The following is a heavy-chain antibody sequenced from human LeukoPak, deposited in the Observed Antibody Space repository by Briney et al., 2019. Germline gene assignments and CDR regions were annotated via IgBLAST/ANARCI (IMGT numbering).Heavy chain of an antibody. CDR2: VYHSGSSGST. CDR3: ARVPGSGSRWFDP. D-gene: IGHD3-10*01. V-gene: IGHV4-59*01. J-gene: IGHJ5*02. Sequence: SETLSLTCTVSGGSITSYYWTWVRQPPGKGLEWIGYVYHSGSSGSTNYNPSLKSRVTISVDTSKNQFSLKLSSVTAADTAVYYCARVPGSGSRWFDPWGQGTLVTVSS. CDR1: GGSITSYY.